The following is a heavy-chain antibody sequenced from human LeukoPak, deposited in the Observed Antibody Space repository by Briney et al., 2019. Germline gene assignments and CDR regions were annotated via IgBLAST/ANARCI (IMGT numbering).Heavy chain of an antibody. Sequence: PGGXXRLSCAASGFTFSSYAMSWVRQAPGKGLEWVSATSGPGGSRDYADSVKGRFTISRDNSKNTLYLQMNSLRAEDTAIYYCAKKVGLVSAPLYYFDLWGQGTLVTVSS. V-gene: IGHV3-23*01. J-gene: IGHJ4*02. D-gene: IGHD6-6*01. CDR2: TSGPGGSR. CDR3: AKKVGLVSAPLYYFDL. CDR1: GFTFSSYA.